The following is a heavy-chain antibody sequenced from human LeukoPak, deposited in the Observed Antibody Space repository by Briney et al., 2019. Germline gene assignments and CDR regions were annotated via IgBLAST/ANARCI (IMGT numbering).Heavy chain of an antibody. CDR2: MNPNSGNT. J-gene: IGHJ5*02. CDR1: GYTFTSYD. Sequence: ASVKVSCKASGYTFTSYDINWVRQATGQGLEWMGWMNPNSGNTGYAQKFQGRVTITRNTSISTAYMELSSLRSEDTAVYYCARVFRLRGGWFDPWGQGTLVTVSS. D-gene: IGHD3-16*01. V-gene: IGHV1-8*03. CDR3: ARVFRLRGGWFDP.